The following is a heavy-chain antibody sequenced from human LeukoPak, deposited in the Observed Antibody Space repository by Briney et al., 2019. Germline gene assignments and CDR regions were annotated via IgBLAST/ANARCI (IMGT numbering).Heavy chain of an antibody. J-gene: IGHJ3*02. CDR3: VGEVRGRSGTNAYDI. Sequence: GGSLRLSCASSGFSFSRYEMHWVRQGTGKRLERVSAIGTSGDTFYAGSVKGRFTISRENAKDSLYLQMNSLSAGDTAVYYCVGEVRGRSGTNAYDIWGQGTVVSVST. V-gene: IGHV3-13*01. CDR1: GFSFSRYE. CDR2: IGTSGDT. D-gene: IGHD6-19*01.